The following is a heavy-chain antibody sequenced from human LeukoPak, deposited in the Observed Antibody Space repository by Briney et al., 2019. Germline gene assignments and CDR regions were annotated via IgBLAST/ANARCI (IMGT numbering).Heavy chain of an antibody. CDR2: IKQDGSGQ. J-gene: IGHJ4*02. Sequence: GGSLRLSCVASGFTFSRYWMSWVRQAPGKGLEWVAKIKQDGSGQYYLDSVKGRFTISRDNAKNSLYLQMNSLRAEDTAVYYCARAPGIAAAGNFYWGQGTLVTVSS. D-gene: IGHD6-13*01. CDR1: GFTFSRYW. CDR3: ARAPGIAAAGNFY. V-gene: IGHV3-7*04.